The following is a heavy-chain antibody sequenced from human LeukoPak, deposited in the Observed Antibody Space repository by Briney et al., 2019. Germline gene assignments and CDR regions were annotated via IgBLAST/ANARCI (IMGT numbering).Heavy chain of an antibody. CDR3: ARDRRQYSSSWYAFDY. J-gene: IGHJ4*02. CDR2: IMPIFGTA. Sequence: SVKVSCKASGGTFSSYAISWVRQAPGQGLEWMGGIMPIFGTANYAQKFQGRVTITADESTSTAYMEVRSLKSEDTAVYYCARDRRQYSSSWYAFDYWGQGTLVTVSS. V-gene: IGHV1-69*01. CDR1: GGTFSSYA. D-gene: IGHD6-13*01.